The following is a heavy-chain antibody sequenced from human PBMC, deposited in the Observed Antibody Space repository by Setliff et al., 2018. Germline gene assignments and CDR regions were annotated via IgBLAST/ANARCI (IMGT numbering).Heavy chain of an antibody. CDR3: AKEHVVISFVTNTHHHYGMDV. CDR2: IYTDGTT. CDR1: GAPLRSGSNY. J-gene: IGHJ6*02. Sequence: SETLSLTCTVSGAPLRSGSNYWGWFRQPAGKGLEWIGRIYTDGTTNYNPSFKSRVSISADTSMNHFSLRMTSVSAADTAVYYCAKEHVVISFVTNTHHHYGMDVWGQGATVTVSS. V-gene: IGHV4-61*02. D-gene: IGHD2-8*01.